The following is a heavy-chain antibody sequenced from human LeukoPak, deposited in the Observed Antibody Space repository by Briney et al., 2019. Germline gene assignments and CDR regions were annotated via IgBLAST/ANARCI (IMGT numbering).Heavy chain of an antibody. Sequence: SVKVSCKASGGTFSSYAISWVRQAPGQGLEWMRRIIPIFGTANYAQKFQGRVTITTDESTSTAYMELSSLRSEDTAVYYCARGGTGLSTTDYWGQGTLVTVSS. CDR2: IIPIFGTA. D-gene: IGHD1-26*01. V-gene: IGHV1-69*05. CDR3: ARGGTGLSTTDY. CDR1: GGTFSSYA. J-gene: IGHJ4*02.